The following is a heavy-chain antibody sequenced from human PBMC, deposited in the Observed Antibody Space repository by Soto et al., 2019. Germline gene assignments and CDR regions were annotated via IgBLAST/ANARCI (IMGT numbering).Heavy chain of an antibody. CDR1: GFTFTSSA. J-gene: IGHJ4*02. CDR2: IVVGSGNT. D-gene: IGHD2-2*01. CDR3: AAAPWPPVVPAAPGPFDF. V-gene: IGHV1-58*01. Sequence: SVKVSCKASGFTFTSSAVQWVRQARGQRLEWVGWIVVGSGNTNYAQKFQERVTITRDMSTSTAYMELSSLRSEDTAVYYCAAAPWPPVVPAAPGPFDFWGQGTRVTVSS.